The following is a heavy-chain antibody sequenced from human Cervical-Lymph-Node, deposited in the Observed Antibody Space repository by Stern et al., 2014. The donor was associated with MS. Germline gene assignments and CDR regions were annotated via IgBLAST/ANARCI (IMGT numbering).Heavy chain of an antibody. CDR2: MNPNSGNA. CDR3: ARGCSSTSCYKS. J-gene: IGHJ4*02. CDR1: GYTFTSYD. V-gene: IGHV1-8*01. Sequence: VQLVQSGAEVKKPGASVKVSCKASGYTFTSYDINWVRQAPGQGLEWMGWMNPNSGNAGYAQKFQGRVTMTRNTSTSTAYMELSSLTSEDAAVYYCARGCSSTSCYKSWGQGTLVTVSS. D-gene: IGHD2-2*02.